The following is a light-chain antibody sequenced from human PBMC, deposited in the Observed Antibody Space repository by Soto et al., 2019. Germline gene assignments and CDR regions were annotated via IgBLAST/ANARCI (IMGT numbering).Light chain of an antibody. CDR2: RNN. Sequence: QSVLTQPPSASGTPGQRVTISCSGASSNIGSSFVYWYQQLPGTAPKLLIYRNNQRPSGVPDRFSGSKSGTSASLAISGLRSEDEDDYYCAAWDDSLSGQGLFGGGTKVTVL. CDR3: AAWDDSLSGQGL. CDR1: SSNIGSSF. J-gene: IGLJ2*01. V-gene: IGLV1-47*01.